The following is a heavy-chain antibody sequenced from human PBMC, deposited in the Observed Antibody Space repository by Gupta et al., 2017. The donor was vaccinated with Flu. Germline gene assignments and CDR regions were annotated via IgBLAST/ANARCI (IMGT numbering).Heavy chain of an antibody. V-gene: IGHV1-69*01. CDR3: ARVVRGDYDFWSGYLDY. CDR1: GGTFSSYA. J-gene: IGHJ4*02. Sequence: QVQLVQSGAEVKKPGSSVKVSCKASGGTFSSYAISWVRQAPGQGLEWIGGIIPIFGTANYAQKFQGRVTITADESTSTAYMELSSLRSEDTAVYYCARVVRGDYDFWSGYLDYWGQGTLVTVSS. D-gene: IGHD3-3*01. CDR2: IIPIFGTA.